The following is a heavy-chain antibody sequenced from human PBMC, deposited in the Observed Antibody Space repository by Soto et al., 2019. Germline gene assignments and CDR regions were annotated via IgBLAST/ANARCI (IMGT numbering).Heavy chain of an antibody. V-gene: IGHV4-39*01. CDR1: GGSISSSSYY. CDR3: AGASSDSSGYHPSKRWNYFDY. D-gene: IGHD3-22*01. CDR2: TYYSGST. Sequence: PSETLSLTCTVSGGSISSSSYYWGWIRQPPGKGLEWIGSTYYSGSTYYNPSLKSRVTISVETSKNQFSLKLSSVTATDPAVYYCAGASSDSSGYHPSKRWNYFDYWGQGTLVTVSS. J-gene: IGHJ4*02.